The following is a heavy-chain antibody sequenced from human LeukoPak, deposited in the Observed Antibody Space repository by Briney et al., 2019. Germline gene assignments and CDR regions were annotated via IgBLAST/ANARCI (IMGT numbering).Heavy chain of an antibody. V-gene: IGHV1-2*02. CDR2: INPNSGGT. D-gene: IGHD6-13*01. CDR3: ARATEGYSSSWYGPFGFDY. J-gene: IGHJ4*02. CDR1: GYTFTGYY. Sequence: GASVKVSCKASGYTFTGYYMHWVRQAPGQGLEWMGWINPNSGGTNYAQKFQGRVTMTRDTSISTAYMELSRLRSDDTAVYYCARATEGYSSSWYGPFGFDYWGQGTLVTVSS.